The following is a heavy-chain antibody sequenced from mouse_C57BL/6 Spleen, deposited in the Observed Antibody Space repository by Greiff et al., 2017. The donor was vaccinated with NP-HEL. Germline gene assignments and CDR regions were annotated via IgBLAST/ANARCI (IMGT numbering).Heavy chain of an antibody. CDR1: GYTFTSYW. J-gene: IGHJ4*01. CDR2: IDPSDSYT. D-gene: IGHD1-1*01. Sequence: QVQLKQPGAELVRPGTSVKLSCKASGYTFTSYWMHWVKQRPGQGLEWIGVIDPSDSYTNYNQKFKGKATLTVDTSSSTAYMQLSSLTSEDSAVYYCASYYYGSSYYYAMDYWGQGTSVTVSS. CDR3: ASYYYGSSYYYAMDY. V-gene: IGHV1-59*01.